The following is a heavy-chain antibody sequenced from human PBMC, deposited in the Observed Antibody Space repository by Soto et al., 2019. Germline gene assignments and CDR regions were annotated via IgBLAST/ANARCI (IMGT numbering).Heavy chain of an antibody. Sequence: QVQLQESGPGLVKPSETLSLTCTVSGASVATDNWWSWVRQSPGKGLEWIGEVHHSVGNNNSPSLTSRVTISVDKSTNQFSLKLHSVTAADSAVYFCTRHFYYSMDVWGQGTTVTVS. CDR2: VHHSVGN. CDR3: TRHFYYSMDV. J-gene: IGHJ6*02. V-gene: IGHV4-4*02. CDR1: GASVATDNW.